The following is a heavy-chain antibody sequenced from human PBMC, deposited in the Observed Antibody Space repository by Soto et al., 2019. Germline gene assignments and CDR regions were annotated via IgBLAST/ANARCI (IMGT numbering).Heavy chain of an antibody. CDR3: AREGPLWFGELLGAFDY. CDR1: GFTFSSYW. Sequence: EVQLVESGGGLVQPGGSLRLSCAASGFTFSSYWMSWVRQAPGKGLEWVANIKQDGSEKYYVDSVKGRFTISRDNAKNSVYLQMNSLRGEDTAVYYCAREGPLWFGELLGAFDYWGQGTLVTVSS. J-gene: IGHJ4*02. V-gene: IGHV3-7*03. D-gene: IGHD3-10*01. CDR2: IKQDGSEK.